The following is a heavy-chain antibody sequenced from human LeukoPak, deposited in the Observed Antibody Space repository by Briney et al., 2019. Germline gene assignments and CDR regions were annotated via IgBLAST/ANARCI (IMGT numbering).Heavy chain of an antibody. CDR1: GGSISSYY. V-gene: IGHV4-59*01. J-gene: IGHJ3*02. Sequence: ASETLSLTCTVSGGSISSYYWSWIRQPPGKGLEWIGYIYYSGSTNYNPSLKSRVTISVDTSKNQFSLKLSSVTAADTAVYHCARALDSRDAFDIWGQGTMVTVSS. CDR3: ARALDSRDAFDI. D-gene: IGHD3-3*01. CDR2: IYYSGST.